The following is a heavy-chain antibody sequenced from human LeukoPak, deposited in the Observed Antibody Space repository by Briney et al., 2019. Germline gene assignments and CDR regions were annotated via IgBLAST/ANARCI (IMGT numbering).Heavy chain of an antibody. J-gene: IGHJ3*02. CDR3: ARLSQQTFDI. V-gene: IGHV1-46*01. CDR2: IDPSGGST. CDR1: GYTFTTYY. Sequence: ASVKVSCKASGYTFTTYYMHWVRQAPGQGLEWMGIIDPSGGSTSYAQKFQRRVTMTRDTSTSTVYMELSSLRSDDTAVYYCARLSQQTFDIWGQGTLVTVSS.